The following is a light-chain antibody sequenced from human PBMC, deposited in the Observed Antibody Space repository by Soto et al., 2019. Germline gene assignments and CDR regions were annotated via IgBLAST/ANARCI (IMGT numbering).Light chain of an antibody. CDR3: QQYNNWPPWT. V-gene: IGKV3-15*01. CDR1: QSVSSN. CDR2: GAS. J-gene: IGKJ1*01. Sequence: EIVMTQSPATLSVSPGERATLSCRASQSVSSNLAWYQQKPGQAPSLLFYGASTRATGIPARFSGSGSGTEFTLTISSLQSVDFAVYYCQQYNNWPPWTFGQGTKVEIK.